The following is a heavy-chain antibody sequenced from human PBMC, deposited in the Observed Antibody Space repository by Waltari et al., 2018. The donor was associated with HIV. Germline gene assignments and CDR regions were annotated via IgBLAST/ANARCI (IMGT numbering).Heavy chain of an antibody. CDR3: TRGPPSGYWYFDL. V-gene: IGHV3-53*02. D-gene: IGHD3-10*01. J-gene: IGHJ2*01. CDR2: LYRGGTP. Sequence: EVQLVETGGDLNQPGGSLRLSCPPSGFTVSSNSLGWVRQAPGKGLEWVSFLYRGGTPYYADSVKGRFTISRDSSENTVYLQMNSLRAEDTAVYYCTRGPPSGYWYFDLWGRGTLVTVSS. CDR1: GFTVSSNS.